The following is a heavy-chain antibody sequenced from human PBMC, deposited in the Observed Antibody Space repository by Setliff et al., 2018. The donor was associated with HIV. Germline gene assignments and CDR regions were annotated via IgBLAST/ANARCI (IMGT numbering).Heavy chain of an antibody. J-gene: IGHJ6*03. CDR3: ARATFGSTSSGINYYMDV. D-gene: IGHD3-10*01. CDR2: IYYDGTT. Sequence: SETLSLTCTVSGGSVSGYFWSWIRQPPGRGLEWIGYIYYDGTTNSNPSLKSRVTISVTTSKNQFSLKLSSVTAADTALYFCARATFGSTSSGINYYMDVWGKGTAVTVSS. V-gene: IGHV4-59*02. CDR1: GGSVSGYF.